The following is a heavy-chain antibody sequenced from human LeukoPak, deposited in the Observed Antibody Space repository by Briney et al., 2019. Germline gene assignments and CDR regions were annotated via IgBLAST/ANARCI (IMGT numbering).Heavy chain of an antibody. Sequence: SETLSLTCTVSGGSISSSSYYWGWIRQPPGTGLEWIGRIYYSGYTYYNPSLKSRVTISVDTSKNQFSLKLSSVTAADTAVYYCATSDPLNILTGYYRYYYYGMDVWGQGTTVTVSS. D-gene: IGHD3-9*01. CDR2: IYYSGYT. J-gene: IGHJ6*02. CDR3: ATSDPLNILTGYYRYYYYGMDV. CDR1: GGSISSSSYY. V-gene: IGHV4-39*01.